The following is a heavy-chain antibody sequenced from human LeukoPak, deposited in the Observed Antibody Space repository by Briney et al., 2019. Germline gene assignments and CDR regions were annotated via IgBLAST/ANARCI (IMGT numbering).Heavy chain of an antibody. CDR1: GFTVRSYE. CDR3: ANVSPPFDY. D-gene: IGHD5/OR15-5a*01. Sequence: GGSLRLSCAASGFTVRSYEMNWVRQAPGKGLEWVSYISSSGSTIYYADSVKGRFTISRDNSKNTLYLQMNSLRAEDTAVYYCANVSPPFDYWGQGTLVTVSS. V-gene: IGHV3-48*03. CDR2: ISSSGSTI. J-gene: IGHJ4*02.